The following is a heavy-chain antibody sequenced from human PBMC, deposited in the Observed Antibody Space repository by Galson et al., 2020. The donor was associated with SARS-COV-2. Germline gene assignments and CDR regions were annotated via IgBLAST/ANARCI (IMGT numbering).Heavy chain of an antibody. CDR2: VDPHNGGT. Sequence: ASVKVSCRASGYTFTDYSIHWVRQAPGQGLEWMGWVDPHNGGTKSAQKFQGRVSMTRDTSLSTAYMELNNLKADDTAIYYCAKVRYDFWSGFLGVTPDYFDLWGQGTLVTVSS. J-gene: IGHJ4*02. V-gene: IGHV1-2*02. CDR3: AKVRYDFWSGFLGVTPDYFDL. D-gene: IGHD3-3*01. CDR1: GYTFTDYS.